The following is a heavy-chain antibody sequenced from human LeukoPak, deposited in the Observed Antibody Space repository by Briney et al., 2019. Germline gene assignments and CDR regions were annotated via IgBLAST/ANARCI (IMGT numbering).Heavy chain of an antibody. CDR2: IIPILGIA. J-gene: IGHJ5*02. D-gene: IGHD3-10*01. Sequence: SVKVSCKASGGTFSSYTISWVRQAPGQGLEWMGRIIPILGIANYAQKFQGRVTITADKSTSTAYMELSSLRSEDTAVYYCARDLAAGYYGSGSLLNWFDPWGQGTLVTVSS. CDR1: GGTFSSYT. CDR3: ARDLAAGYYGSGSLLNWFDP. V-gene: IGHV1-69*04.